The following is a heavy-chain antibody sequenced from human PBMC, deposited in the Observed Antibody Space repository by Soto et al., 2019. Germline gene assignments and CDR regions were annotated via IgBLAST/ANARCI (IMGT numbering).Heavy chain of an antibody. CDR2: MYPSGST. CDR1: GGSISSGGYS. V-gene: IGHV4-30-2*01. Sequence: QLQLQESGSGLVKPSQTLSLTCAVSGGSISSGGYSWSWIRQPPGKGLEWIVYMYPSGSTYYNPSLKSRVTRSIYRSKNQFSLKLSSVTAADPAVYYCARVPDYWGQGILVTVSS. D-gene: IGHD2-2*01. J-gene: IGHJ4*02. CDR3: ARVPDY.